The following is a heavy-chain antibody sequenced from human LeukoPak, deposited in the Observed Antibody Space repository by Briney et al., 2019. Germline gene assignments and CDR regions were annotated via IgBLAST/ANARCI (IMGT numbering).Heavy chain of an antibody. V-gene: IGHV4-30-4*01. CDR3: ARSTPSLYGETPSAFDI. J-gene: IGHJ3*02. CDR1: GGSISSDDYY. D-gene: IGHD4-17*01. Sequence: PSETLSLTCTVSGGSISSDDYYWSWIRQPPGKGLEWIGYIYYSGSTYYNPSLKSRVTISVDTSKNQFSLKLSSVTAADTAVYYCARSTPSLYGETPSAFDIWGQGTMVTVSS. CDR2: IYYSGST.